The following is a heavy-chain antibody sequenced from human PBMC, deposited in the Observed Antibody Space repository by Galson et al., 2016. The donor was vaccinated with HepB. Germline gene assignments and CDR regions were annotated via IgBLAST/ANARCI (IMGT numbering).Heavy chain of an antibody. CDR1: GFTFSNYG. D-gene: IGHD6-13*01. J-gene: IGHJ6*02. Sequence: SLRLSCAASGFTFSNYGMHWVRQAPGKGLEWVAVIWYDGRNQHYADSVKGRFTISRDNFENTLSLQMNSLRAEDTAVYYCAGGRAIAGYYGMDVWGQGTTVTVSS. CDR3: AGGRAIAGYYGMDV. V-gene: IGHV3-33*01. CDR2: IWYDGRNQ.